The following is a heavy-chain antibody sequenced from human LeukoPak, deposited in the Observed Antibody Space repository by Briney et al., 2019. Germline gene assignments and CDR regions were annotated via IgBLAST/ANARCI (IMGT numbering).Heavy chain of an antibody. V-gene: IGHV3-74*01. CDR2: INTDGSST. Sequence: GGSLRLSCVASGFTFSSYWMHWVRQAPGKGLVWVSRINTDGSSTNYADSVKGRFTISRDNAKNTLYLQMNSLRDEDTALYYCATTVAGTRNAFDIWGQGTTVTVSS. D-gene: IGHD6-19*01. CDR1: GFTFSSYW. CDR3: ATTVAGTRNAFDI. J-gene: IGHJ3*02.